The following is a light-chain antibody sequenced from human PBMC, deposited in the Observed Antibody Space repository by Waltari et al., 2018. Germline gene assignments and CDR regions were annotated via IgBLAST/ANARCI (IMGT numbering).Light chain of an antibody. J-gene: IGKJ3*01. V-gene: IGKV1-9*01. CDR3: QQLNSYPLFT. Sequence: DIQLTQSPSFLSASVGERVTITCRASQGISSYLAWYQQKPGKAPKLLIYAASTLQSGVPSRFSGSGSGTEFTLTISSLQPEDFATYYCQQLNSYPLFTFGPGTKVDIK. CDR1: QGISSY. CDR2: AAS.